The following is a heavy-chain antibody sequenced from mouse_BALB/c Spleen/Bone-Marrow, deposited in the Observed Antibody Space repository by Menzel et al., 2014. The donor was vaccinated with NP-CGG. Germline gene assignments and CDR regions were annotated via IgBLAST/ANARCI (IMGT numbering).Heavy chain of an antibody. CDR2: IWAGGST. D-gene: IGHD1-1*01. J-gene: IGHJ4*01. CDR1: GFSLTSYG. Sequence: VPRVESGPGLVAPSQSLSITCTVSGFSLTSYGVHWVRQPPGKVLEWLGVIWAGGSTNYNSALMSRLSISKDNSKSQVFLKMNSLQTDDTAMYYCARGSYYEGAMDYWGQGTSVTVSS. V-gene: IGHV2-9*02. CDR3: ARGSYYEGAMDY.